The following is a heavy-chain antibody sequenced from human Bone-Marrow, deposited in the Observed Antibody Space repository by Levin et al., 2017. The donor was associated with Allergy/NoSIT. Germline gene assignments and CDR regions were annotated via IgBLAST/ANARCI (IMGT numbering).Heavy chain of an antibody. V-gene: IGHV3-66*04. J-gene: IGHJ4*02. D-gene: IGHD3-16*01. CDR1: GFTVINNY. Sequence: PGGSLRLSCAASGFTVINNYMTWVRQAPGKGLEWVSLIYSGGDTYYADSVKGRFTISRDNSNNTVFLQMNSLRVEDTAVYYCARQDYVWGRDYWGQGTLVTVSS. CDR2: IYSGGDT. CDR3: ARQDYVWGRDY.